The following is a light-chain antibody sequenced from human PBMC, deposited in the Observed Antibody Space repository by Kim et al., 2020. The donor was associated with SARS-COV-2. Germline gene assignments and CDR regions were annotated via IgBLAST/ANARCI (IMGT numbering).Light chain of an antibody. V-gene: IGLV2-11*01. J-gene: IGLJ3*02. Sequence: QSALTQPRSVSGSPGQSVTISCTGPSGDVGGYNFVSWYQQPPGKAPKLMIFDVTKRPSGVPDRFSGSKSGNTASLTISGLQPDDEADYYCCSYAGSYTWVFGGGTQLTVL. CDR1: SGDVGGYNF. CDR2: DVT. CDR3: CSYAGSYTWV.